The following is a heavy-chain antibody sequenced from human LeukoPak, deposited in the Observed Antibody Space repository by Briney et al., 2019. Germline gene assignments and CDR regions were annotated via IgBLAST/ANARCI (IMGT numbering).Heavy chain of an antibody. CDR2: ISSSSSYI. Sequence: PGGSLRLSCAASGFTFSSYSMNWVRQAPGKGLEWVSSISSSSSYIYYADSVKGRFTISRDNAKNSLYLQMNSLRAEDTAVYYCARAGFYGSGTFDYWGQGTLVTASS. J-gene: IGHJ4*02. V-gene: IGHV3-21*01. D-gene: IGHD3-10*01. CDR3: ARAGFYGSGTFDY. CDR1: GFTFSSYS.